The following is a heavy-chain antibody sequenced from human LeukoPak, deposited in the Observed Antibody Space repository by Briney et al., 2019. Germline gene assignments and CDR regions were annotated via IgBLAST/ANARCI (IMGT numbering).Heavy chain of an antibody. CDR3: ARQNNWGFDY. CDR2: IHPNDAST. J-gene: IGHJ4*02. V-gene: IGHV5-51*01. D-gene: IGHD7-27*01. Sequence: GESLKISCKASGYSFASYWIGWVRQMSGKGLEWMAIIHPNDASTIYSPSFQGQVIISADKSISTAYLQWSTLKASDTAIYYCARQNNWGFDYWDRGTLLTVSS. CDR1: GYSFASYW.